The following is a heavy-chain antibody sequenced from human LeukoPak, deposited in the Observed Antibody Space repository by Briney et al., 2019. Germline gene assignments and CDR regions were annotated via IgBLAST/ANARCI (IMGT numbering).Heavy chain of an antibody. CDR2: MNKDGSQK. CDR3: ARNNDMDV. D-gene: IGHD1/OR15-1a*01. CDR1: GFMSSNYW. V-gene: IGHV3-7*03. J-gene: IGHJ6*02. Sequence: GGSLRLSCAASGFMSSNYWMTWVRQAPGKGPEWVANMNKDGSQKYCVDSVKGRFTISRDTAKNSLYLQMNNLRVEDTALYYCARNNDMDVWGQGTTVIVSS.